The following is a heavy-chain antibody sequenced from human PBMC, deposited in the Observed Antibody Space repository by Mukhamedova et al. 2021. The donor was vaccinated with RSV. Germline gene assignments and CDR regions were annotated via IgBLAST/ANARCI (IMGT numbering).Heavy chain of an antibody. CDR3: GRQSIAATGIDC. Sequence: EYMGIINPGDSETRYSPSFLGQVTISADKSITTAYLQWSSLRASDTAMYYCGRQSIAATGIDCWGQGILVTVSS. V-gene: IGHV5-51*01. D-gene: IGHD6-13*01. CDR2: INPGDSET. J-gene: IGHJ4*02.